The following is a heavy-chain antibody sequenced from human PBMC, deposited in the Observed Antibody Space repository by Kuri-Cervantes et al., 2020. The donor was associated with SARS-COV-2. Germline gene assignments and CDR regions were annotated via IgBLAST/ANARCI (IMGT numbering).Heavy chain of an antibody. D-gene: IGHD2-2*01. CDR2: INTNTGNP. CDR1: GYTFTSYA. Sequence: ASVKVSCKASGYTFTSYAMNWVRQAPGQGLEWMGWINTNTGNPTYAQGFTGRFVFSLDTSVSTAYLQISSLKAEDTAVYYCANIQVVPAVYRGAQYFHHWGQGTLVTVSS. V-gene: IGHV7-4-1*02. CDR3: ANIQVVPAVYRGAQYFHH. J-gene: IGHJ1*01.